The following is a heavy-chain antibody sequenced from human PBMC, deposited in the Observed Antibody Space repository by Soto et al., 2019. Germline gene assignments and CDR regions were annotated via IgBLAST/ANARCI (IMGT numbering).Heavy chain of an antibody. CDR1: GFTFSSYA. CDR2: ISYDGSNK. V-gene: IGHV3-30-3*01. CDR3: ASAHAGGY. Sequence: QVQLVGSGGGVVQPGRSLRLSCAASGFTFSSYAMHWVRQAPGKGLEWVAVISYDGSNKYYADSVKGRFTISRDNSKNTLYLQMNSLRAEDTAVYYCASAHAGGYWGQGTLVTVSS. J-gene: IGHJ4*02.